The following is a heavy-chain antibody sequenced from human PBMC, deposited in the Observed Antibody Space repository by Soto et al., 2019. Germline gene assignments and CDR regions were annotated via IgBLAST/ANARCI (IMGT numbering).Heavy chain of an antibody. D-gene: IGHD3-3*01. J-gene: IGHJ4*02. CDR1: GGSISSGGYY. Sequence: SETLSLTCTVSGGSISSGGYYWSWIRQHPGKGLEWIGYIYYSGSTYYNPSLKSRVTISVDTSKNQFSLKLSSVTAADTAVYYCARVRRSGPSDYWGQGTLVTVSS. CDR2: IYYSGST. CDR3: ARVRRSGPSDY. V-gene: IGHV4-31*03.